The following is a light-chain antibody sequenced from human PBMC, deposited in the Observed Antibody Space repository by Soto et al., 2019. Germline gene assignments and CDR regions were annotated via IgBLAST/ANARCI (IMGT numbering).Light chain of an antibody. V-gene: IGKV3-15*01. CDR2: ATS. CDR1: QSVGKN. J-gene: IGKJ4*01. Sequence: EIVVTQSPATLSVSPGERATLSCRASQSVGKNFAWYQQKPGQAPRLLIFATSTRATGVPARFSGSGSGTEFTLTISSLQSEDFAVYYCQQYGDWPLTFGGGAKVGIE. CDR3: QQYGDWPLT.